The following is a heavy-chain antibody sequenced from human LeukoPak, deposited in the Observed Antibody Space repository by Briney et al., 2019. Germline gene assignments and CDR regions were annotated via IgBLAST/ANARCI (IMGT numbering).Heavy chain of an antibody. CDR2: IKQDGSEK. CDR3: ARELFDFDY. CDR1: GFTFSSYW. Sequence: GGSLRLSCAASGFTFSSYWMSWVRQAPGKGLEWVANIKQDGSEKYYVDSVKGRFTISRDNSKNTLYLQMNSLRAEDTAIYYCARELFDFDYWGQGTLVTVSS. D-gene: IGHD3-10*01. V-gene: IGHV3-7*03. J-gene: IGHJ4*02.